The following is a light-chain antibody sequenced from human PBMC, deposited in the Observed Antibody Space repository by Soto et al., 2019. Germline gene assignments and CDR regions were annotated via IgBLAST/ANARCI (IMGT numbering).Light chain of an antibody. CDR2: AAS. J-gene: IGKJ1*01. V-gene: IGKV1-17*01. CDR1: QGIRND. Sequence: IKMTQFPSSLFASVGDRVPITCRASQGIRNDLGWYQQKPGKAPKRLIYAASSLQSGVPSRFSGSGSGTEFTLAISSLQPEDSATFYCLQHSTYPLTFGQGTKVEIK. CDR3: LQHSTYPLT.